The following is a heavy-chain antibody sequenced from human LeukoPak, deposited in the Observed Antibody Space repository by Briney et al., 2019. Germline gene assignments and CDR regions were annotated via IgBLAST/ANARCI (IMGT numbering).Heavy chain of an antibody. Sequence: SETLSLTCTVSGGSINSYYWSWSRQPPGKGLEWSGYIYYSGNTNYNPSLKSRVTISVDTSKNHFYLKLNSVTGADTDMYYCARWNYYESSRAFDIWGQGTMVTVSS. CDR1: GGSINSYY. CDR2: IYYSGNT. CDR3: ARWNYYESSRAFDI. J-gene: IGHJ3*02. D-gene: IGHD3-22*01. V-gene: IGHV4-59*01.